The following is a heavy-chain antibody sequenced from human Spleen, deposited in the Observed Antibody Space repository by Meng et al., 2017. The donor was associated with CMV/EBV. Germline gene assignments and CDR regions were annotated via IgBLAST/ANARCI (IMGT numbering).Heavy chain of an antibody. V-gene: IGHV3-11*01. Sequence: LSLTCAVYGGSFSGYYWSWIRQPPGKGLEWVSSITSSGGYVYYADSVKGRFTISRDNAKNSLYLQMSSLRAEDTAVYYCARGDYSSQGFDPWGQGTLVTVSS. CDR1: GGSFSGYY. CDR3: ARGDYSSQGFDP. J-gene: IGHJ5*02. CDR2: ITSSGGYV. D-gene: IGHD2-15*01.